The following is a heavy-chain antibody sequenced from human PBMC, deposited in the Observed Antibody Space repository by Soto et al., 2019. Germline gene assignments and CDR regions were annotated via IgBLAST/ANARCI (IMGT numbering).Heavy chain of an antibody. J-gene: IGHJ6*03. D-gene: IGHD3-3*01. Sequence: GGSLRLSCAASGFTFSSYAMSWVRQAPGKGLEWVSAISGSGGSTYYADSVKGRFTISRDKSKNTLYLQMNSLRAEDTGVYYCAKDPTGRSYDFWSGYYTRGYYYYMDVWGKGTTVTVSS. CDR1: GFTFSSYA. V-gene: IGHV3-23*01. CDR3: AKDPTGRSYDFWSGYYTRGYYYYMDV. CDR2: ISGSGGST.